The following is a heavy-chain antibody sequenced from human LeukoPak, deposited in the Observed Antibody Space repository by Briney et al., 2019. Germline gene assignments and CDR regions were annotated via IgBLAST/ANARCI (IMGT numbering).Heavy chain of an antibody. CDR2: INHSGST. CDR3: ARSRFGARSPLDY. J-gene: IGHJ4*02. Sequence: PSETLSLTCAVYGGSFSGYYWSWIRQPPGKGLEWIGEINHSGSTNYNPSLRSRVTISVDTSKNQFSLKLSSVTAADTAVYYCARSRFGARSPLDYWGQGTLVTVSS. CDR1: GGSFSGYY. D-gene: IGHD3-10*02. V-gene: IGHV4-34*01.